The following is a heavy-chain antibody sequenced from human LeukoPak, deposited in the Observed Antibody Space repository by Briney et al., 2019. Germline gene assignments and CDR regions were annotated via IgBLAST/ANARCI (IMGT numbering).Heavy chain of an antibody. Sequence: ASVTVSCKASGGTFSSYAISWVRQAPGQGLEWMGGIIPIFGTANYAQKFQGRVTITTDESTSTAYMELSSLRSEDTAVYYCARALAYYDSSGYYYFDYWGQGTLVTVSS. CDR1: GGTFSSYA. V-gene: IGHV1-69*05. CDR2: IIPIFGTA. D-gene: IGHD3-22*01. J-gene: IGHJ4*02. CDR3: ARALAYYDSSGYYYFDY.